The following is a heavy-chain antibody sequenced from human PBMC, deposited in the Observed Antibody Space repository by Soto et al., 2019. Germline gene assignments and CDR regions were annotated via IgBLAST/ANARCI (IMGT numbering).Heavy chain of an antibody. CDR1: GGSISTGDSY. J-gene: IGHJ6*02. CDR2: IYHSGST. V-gene: IGHV4-30-4*01. Sequence: QVQLQESGPGLVKPSQTLSLTCTVSGGSISTGDSYWSWIRQSPGKGLEWIGYIYHSGSTFYNPSLRSRVTISVDTSTNQFSLKLNSVTAADTAVYYCAREGAASHSYYYGTDVWGQGTTVTVSS. CDR3: AREGAASHSYYYGTDV. D-gene: IGHD3-16*01.